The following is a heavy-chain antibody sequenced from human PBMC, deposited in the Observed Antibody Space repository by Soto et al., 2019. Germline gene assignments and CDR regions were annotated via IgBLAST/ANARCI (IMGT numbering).Heavy chain of an antibody. D-gene: IGHD3-10*01. V-gene: IGHV4-31*03. CDR2: IYYSGST. CDR3: AREKKVRGEEIDP. J-gene: IGHJ5*02. CDR1: GGSISSGGYY. Sequence: QVQLQESGPGLVKPSQTLSLTCTVSGGSISSGGYYWSWIRQHPGKGLECIGYIYYSGSTYYNPSLKSRVTISVDTAKNQFSLKLSSVTAADTAVYYCAREKKVRGEEIDPWGQGTLVTVSS.